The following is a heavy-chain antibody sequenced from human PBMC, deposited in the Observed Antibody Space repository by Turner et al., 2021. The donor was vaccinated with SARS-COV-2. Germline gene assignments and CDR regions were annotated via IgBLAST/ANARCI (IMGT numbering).Heavy chain of an antibody. CDR1: GFTFSSYS. D-gene: IGHD2-2*01. V-gene: IGHV3-21*01. Sequence: EVQLVESGGGLVKPGGSLRLACAASGFTFSSYSMNWVRQAPGKGLEWVSSISSSSSYIYYADSVKVRFTISRDNAKNSLYLQMNSLRAEDTAVYYCARDCSTTTCEAWGQGTLVTVSS. J-gene: IGHJ5*02. CDR2: ISSSSSYI. CDR3: ARDCSTTTCEA.